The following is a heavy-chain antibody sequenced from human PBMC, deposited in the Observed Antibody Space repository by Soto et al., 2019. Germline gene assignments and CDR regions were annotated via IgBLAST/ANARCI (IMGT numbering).Heavy chain of an antibody. CDR2: IYFGGST. CDR1: GGSISPHY. J-gene: IGHJ4*02. V-gene: IGHV4-59*11. Sequence: QVQLPESGPGLVKASETLSLPCTVSGGSISPHYWSWIRQPPGKGLEWIGYIYFGGSTTSNPSLKRRVTISVDPSKNQFSLRLSSVTAADTAMYYCARDRYYGGADFWGQGTLVTVSS. D-gene: IGHD3-10*01. CDR3: ARDRYYGGADF.